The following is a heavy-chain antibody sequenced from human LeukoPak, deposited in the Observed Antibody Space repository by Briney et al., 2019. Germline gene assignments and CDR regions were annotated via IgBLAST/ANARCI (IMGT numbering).Heavy chain of an antibody. Sequence: PGGSLRLSCAASGFTFADYAMSWVRQAPGKGLEWVSGISGSGGSTYYADSVKGRFTISRDNSKNTLYLQMGSLRAEDMAVYYCATGNSLAGNYYYYMDVWGKGTTVTVSS. CDR1: GFTFADYA. CDR2: ISGSGGST. J-gene: IGHJ6*03. CDR3: ATGNSLAGNYYYYMDV. D-gene: IGHD6-19*01. V-gene: IGHV3-23*01.